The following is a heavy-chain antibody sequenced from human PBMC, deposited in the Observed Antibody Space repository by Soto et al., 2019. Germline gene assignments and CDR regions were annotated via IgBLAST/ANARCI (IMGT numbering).Heavy chain of an antibody. V-gene: IGHV1-69*02. CDR2: IIPMLDIT. D-gene: IGHD6-13*01. J-gene: IGHJ3*02. CDR1: GRTFSTYT. Sequence: QVQLVQSGAEVKKPGSSVKVSCKASGRTFSTYTIIWVRQAPGQGLEWMGRIIPMLDITNNAQRFQGRVTITADKSTSTAYLELSSLRSEDTAVYYCTLGSWSAETFDIWGRGTMVTVSS. CDR3: TLGSWSAETFDI.